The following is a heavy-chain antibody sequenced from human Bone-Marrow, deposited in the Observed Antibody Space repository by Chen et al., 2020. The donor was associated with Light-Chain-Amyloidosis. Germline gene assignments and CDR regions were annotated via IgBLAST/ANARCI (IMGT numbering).Heavy chain of an antibody. CDR3: ASSAPDPSS. J-gene: IGHJ5*02. CDR2: VTNSSSNI. V-gene: IGHV3-21*01. CDR1: GFTFSNYD. Sequence: EVQLVESGGGLVKPGGSLRLSCAASGFTFSNYDMNWVRQVPGKVLEWISGVTNSSSNIYYADAVRSRFTISRDNAKNSLYLQMNSLRAEDTAMYYCASSAPDPSSWGQGTLVTVSS.